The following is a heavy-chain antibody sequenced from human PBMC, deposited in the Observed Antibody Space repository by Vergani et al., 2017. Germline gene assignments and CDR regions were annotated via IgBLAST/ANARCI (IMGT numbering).Heavy chain of an antibody. Sequence: QVQLVQSGAEVKKPGSSVKVSCKASGGTFSSYAISWVRQAPGQGLEWMGRIIPIFGTANYAQKFQGRVTITADESTSTAYMELSSLRSEDTAVYYCSRDRGYDYVWGSYRFDYWGQGTLVTVSS. CDR2: IIPIFGTA. CDR1: GGTFSSYA. CDR3: SRDRGYDYVWGSYRFDY. V-gene: IGHV1-69*13. J-gene: IGHJ4*02. D-gene: IGHD3-16*02.